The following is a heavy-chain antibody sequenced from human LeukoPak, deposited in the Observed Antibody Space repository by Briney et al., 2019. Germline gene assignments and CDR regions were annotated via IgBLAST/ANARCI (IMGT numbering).Heavy chain of an antibody. CDR2: ISSSSSYI. D-gene: IGHD1-7*01. J-gene: IGHJ6*02. CDR1: GFTFSSYS. V-gene: IGHV3-21*01. Sequence: TGGSLRLSCAASGFTFSSYSMNWVRQAPGKGLEWVSSISSSSSYIYYADSVKGRFTISRDNAKNSLYLQMNSLRAEDTAVYYCARDVHWNYPYYYGMDVWGQGTTVTVSS. CDR3: ARDVHWNYPYYYGMDV.